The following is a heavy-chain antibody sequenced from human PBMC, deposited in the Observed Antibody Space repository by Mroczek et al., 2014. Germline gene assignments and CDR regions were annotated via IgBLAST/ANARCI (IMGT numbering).Heavy chain of an antibody. J-gene: IGHJ1*01. D-gene: IGHD6-13*01. CDR1: DFTFSSYS. CDR2: ISSSSSYI. CDR3: ARDGDSSSWEYFQH. V-gene: IGHV3-21*01. Sequence: GGSRRDSPVQPLDFTFSSYSMNWVRQAPGKGLEWVSSISSSSSYIYYADSVKGRFTISRDNAKNSLYLQMNSLRAEDTAVYYCARDGDSSSWEYFQHWGQGTLVTVSS.